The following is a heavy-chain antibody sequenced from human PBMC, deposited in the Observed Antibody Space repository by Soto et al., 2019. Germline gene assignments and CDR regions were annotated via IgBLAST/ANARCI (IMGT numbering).Heavy chain of an antibody. D-gene: IGHD4-17*01. CDR3: AKLRRASSDYLFDY. CDR2: TSGSGGTT. V-gene: IGHV3-23*01. Sequence: TGGSLRLSCAASGFTFVSYAMGWVRQAPGKGLEWVSVTSGSGGTTYYADSVKGRFTISRDDLKHTLYLQMNSLGAEDTAVYYCAKLRRASSDYLFDYWGQGTLVTVSS. J-gene: IGHJ4*02. CDR1: GFTFVSYA.